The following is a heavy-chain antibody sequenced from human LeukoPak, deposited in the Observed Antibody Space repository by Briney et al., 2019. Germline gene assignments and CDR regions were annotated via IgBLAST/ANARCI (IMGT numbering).Heavy chain of an antibody. D-gene: IGHD3-22*01. V-gene: IGHV3-23*01. J-gene: IGHJ4*02. CDR3: ASMGYYYDSSGYYRY. CDR1: GFTFSSYA. Sequence: GGSLRLSCAASGFTFSSYAMNWVRQAPGKGLEWVSAISGSDGSTYYTDSVKGRFTISRDNAKNSLYLQMNSLRAEDTAVYYCASMGYYYDSSGYYRYWGQGTLVTVSS. CDR2: ISGSDGST.